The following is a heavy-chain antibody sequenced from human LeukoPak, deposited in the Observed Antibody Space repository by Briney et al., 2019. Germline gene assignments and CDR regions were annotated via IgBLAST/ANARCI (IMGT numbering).Heavy chain of an antibody. J-gene: IGHJ4*02. CDR2: ISDDGSNK. Sequence: PGGSLRLSCAASGFTFSSYGMHWVRQAPGKGLEWVAVISDDGSNKYYADSVKGRFTISRDNSKKTLYLQMNSLRHEDTAVYYCAKDRNTVTTFDYWGQGTLVTVSS. D-gene: IGHD4-17*01. V-gene: IGHV3-30*18. CDR3: AKDRNTVTTFDY. CDR1: GFTFSSYG.